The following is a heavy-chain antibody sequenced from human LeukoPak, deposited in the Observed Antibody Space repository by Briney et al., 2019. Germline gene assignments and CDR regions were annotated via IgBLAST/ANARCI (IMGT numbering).Heavy chain of an antibody. J-gene: IGHJ4*02. V-gene: IGHV4-59*08. Sequence: SETLSLTCTVSGGSISSYYWSWIRQPPGKGLEWIGYIYYSGSTYYNPSLKSRVTISVDRSKNQFSLKLSSVTAADTAVYYCARQSRYDSSGYYYSPVDYWGQGTLVTVSS. CDR1: GGSISSYY. D-gene: IGHD3-22*01. CDR3: ARQSRYDSSGYYYSPVDY. CDR2: IYYSGST.